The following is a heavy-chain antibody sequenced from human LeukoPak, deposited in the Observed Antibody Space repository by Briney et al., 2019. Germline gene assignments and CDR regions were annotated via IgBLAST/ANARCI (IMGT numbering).Heavy chain of an antibody. CDR1: GGSISSYY. CDR3: ARDIPRGATHLDY. CDR2: IYYSGST. J-gene: IGHJ4*02. V-gene: IGHV4-59*01. D-gene: IGHD1-26*01. Sequence: PSETLSLTCTVSGGSISSYYWSWIRQPPGKGLEWIGYIYYSGSTNYNPSLKSRVTISVDTSKNQFSLKLSSVTAADTAVYYCARDIPRGATHLDYWGQGTLVTVSA.